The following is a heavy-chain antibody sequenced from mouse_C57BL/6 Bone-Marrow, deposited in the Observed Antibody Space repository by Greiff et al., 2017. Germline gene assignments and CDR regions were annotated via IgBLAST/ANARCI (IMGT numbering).Heavy chain of an antibody. CDR3: ARPSLGNFVFDY. CDR2: INPGSGGT. V-gene: IGHV1-54*01. CDR1: GYAFTNYL. J-gene: IGHJ2*01. Sequence: QVQLQQSGAELVRPGTSVKVSCKASGYAFTNYLIEWVKQRPGQGLEWIGVINPGSGGTNYNEKFKGKATLTAAKSSSTAYMQLSSLTSEDSAVYFCARPSLGNFVFDYWGQGTTLTVSS. D-gene: IGHD2-1*01.